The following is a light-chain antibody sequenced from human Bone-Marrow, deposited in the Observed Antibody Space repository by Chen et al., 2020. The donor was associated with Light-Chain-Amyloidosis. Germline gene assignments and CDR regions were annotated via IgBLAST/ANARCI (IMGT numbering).Light chain of an antibody. CDR3: QQSYSTLYT. V-gene: IGKV1-39*01. J-gene: IGKJ2*01. CDR1: QSISTY. CDR2: TAS. Sequence: DIQMTQSPSSLSAPVGDRVTITCRASQSISTYLNWYQQKPGKAPKLLIYTASNLQSGVPSRFSGSGSATDFTLTISSLQPEDFATYFCQQSYSTLYTFGQGTKLEIK.